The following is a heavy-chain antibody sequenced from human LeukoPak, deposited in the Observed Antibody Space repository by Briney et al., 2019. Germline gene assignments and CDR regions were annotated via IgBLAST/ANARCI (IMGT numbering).Heavy chain of an antibody. Sequence: ASVKISCKVSGYTFTDYYMYWVPQAPGKGLEWMGLVDPEDGETIYAEKFQGRVTITADTSTDTAYMELSSLRSEDTAVYYCATSYTTGNDYWGQGTLVTVSS. D-gene: IGHD3-16*01. CDR2: VDPEDGET. CDR1: GYTFTDYY. V-gene: IGHV1-69-2*01. J-gene: IGHJ4*02. CDR3: ATSYTTGNDY.